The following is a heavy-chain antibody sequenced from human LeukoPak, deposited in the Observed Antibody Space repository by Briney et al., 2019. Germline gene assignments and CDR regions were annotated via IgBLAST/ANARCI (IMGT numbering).Heavy chain of an antibody. D-gene: IGHD4-17*01. V-gene: IGHV3-7*05. Sequence: GGSLRLSCAASGFTFSNYAMIWVRQAPGKGLEWVANIKQDGSEKYYVDSVKGRFTISRDNAKNSLYLQMNSLRAEDTAVYYCVATVTILDYWGQGTLVTVSS. J-gene: IGHJ4*02. CDR3: VATVTILDY. CDR2: IKQDGSEK. CDR1: GFTFSNYA.